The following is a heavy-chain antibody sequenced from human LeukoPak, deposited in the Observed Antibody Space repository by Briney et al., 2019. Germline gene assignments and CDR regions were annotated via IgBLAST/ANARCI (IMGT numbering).Heavy chain of an antibody. CDR2: INPNSGGT. V-gene: IGHV1-2*02. D-gene: IGHD2/OR15-2a*01. J-gene: IGHJ4*02. CDR1: VYTFTGCY. CDR3: ARDLSWQARTLYYFDY. Sequence: GASVKVSCKASVYTFTGCYIHWVRQAPGQGLEWMGWINPNSGGTNYAQQFQGRVTMTRDTSISTAYMELSRLRSDDTAVYYCARDLSWQARTLYYFDYWGQGTLVTVSS.